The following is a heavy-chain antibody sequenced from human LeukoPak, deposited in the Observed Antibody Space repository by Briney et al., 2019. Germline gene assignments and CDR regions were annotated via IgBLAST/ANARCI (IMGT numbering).Heavy chain of an antibody. V-gene: IGHV4-39*02. J-gene: IGHJ6*02. Sequence: PSETLSLTCTVSGGSISSSSYYWGWIRQPPGKGLEWIGSIYYSGSTYYNPSLKSRVTISVDTSKNQFSLKLSSVTAADTAVYYCARDPGRLMTTVPTLNYYYYGMDVWGQGTTVTVSS. D-gene: IGHD4-11*01. CDR1: GGSISSSSYY. CDR2: IYYSGST. CDR3: ARDPGRLMTTVPTLNYYYYGMDV.